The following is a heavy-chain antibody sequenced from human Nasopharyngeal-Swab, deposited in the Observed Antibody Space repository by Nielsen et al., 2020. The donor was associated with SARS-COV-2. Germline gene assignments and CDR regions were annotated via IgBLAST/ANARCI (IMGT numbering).Heavy chain of an antibody. CDR2: ISSSSSTT. V-gene: IGHV3-48*01. CDR1: GFTFSSYS. Sequence: GESLKISCAASGFTFSSYSMNWVRQAPGKGLEWVSYISSSSSTTYYADSVKGRFTISRDNSKNTLYLQMNSLRAEDTAVYYCAKEWQWLVRAFDIWGQGTMVTVSS. CDR3: AKEWQWLVRAFDI. D-gene: IGHD6-19*01. J-gene: IGHJ3*02.